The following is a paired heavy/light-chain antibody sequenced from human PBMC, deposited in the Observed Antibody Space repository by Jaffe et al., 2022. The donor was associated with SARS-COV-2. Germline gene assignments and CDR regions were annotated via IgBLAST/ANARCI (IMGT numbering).Light chain of an antibody. Sequence: EIVMTQSPATLSVSPGERATLSCRASQSVSSYLAWYQQKPGQAPRLLIYGASTRATGIPARFSGSGSGTEFTLTISSLQSEDFAVYYCQQYNNWLTFGGGTKVEIK. CDR1: QSVSSY. J-gene: IGKJ4*01. V-gene: IGKV3-15*01. CDR3: QQYNNWLT. CDR2: GAS.
Heavy chain of an antibody. CDR2: FDPEDGET. CDR1: GYTLTELS. D-gene: IGHD2-2*01. Sequence: QVQLVQSGAEVKKPGASVKVSCKVSGYTLTELSMHWVRQAPGKGLEWMGGFDPEDGETIYAQKFQDRVTMTEDTSTDTAYMELSRLRSEDTAVYYCATAVVPAAPYYYYYMDVWGKGTTVTVSS. V-gene: IGHV1-24*01. CDR3: ATAVVPAAPYYYYYMDV. J-gene: IGHJ6*03.